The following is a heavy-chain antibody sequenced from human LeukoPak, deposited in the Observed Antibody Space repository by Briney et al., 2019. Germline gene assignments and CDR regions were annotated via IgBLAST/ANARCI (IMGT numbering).Heavy chain of an antibody. Sequence: ASVKVSCKASGYTFTSYAMHWVRQAPGQRLEWMGWINAGNGNTKYSQKFQGRVTITRDTSASTAYMELSSLRSEDTAVYYCARGGRDYYYYYGMDVWGQGTTVTVSS. CDR1: GYTFTSYA. CDR3: ARGGRDYYYYYGMDV. V-gene: IGHV1-3*01. J-gene: IGHJ6*02. CDR2: INAGNGNT. D-gene: IGHD6-25*01.